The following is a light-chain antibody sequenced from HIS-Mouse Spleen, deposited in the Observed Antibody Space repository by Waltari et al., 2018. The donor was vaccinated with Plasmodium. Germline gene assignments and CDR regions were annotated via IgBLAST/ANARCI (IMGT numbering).Light chain of an antibody. J-gene: IGLJ3*02. CDR1: SSEGGGSTY. CDR2: DVS. Sequence: QSALTQPRPVSGSPGQSVTIPCTGPSSEGGGSTYFSWYQQHPGKAPKLMIYDVSKRPSGVPDRFSGSILGNKAALTITGAQADDESDYYCVLYMGSGIWVFGGGTKLTVL. CDR3: VLYMGSGIWV. V-gene: IGLV2-11*01.